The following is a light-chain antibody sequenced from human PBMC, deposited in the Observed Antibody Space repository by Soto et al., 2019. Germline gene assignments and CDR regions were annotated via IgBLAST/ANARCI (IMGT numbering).Light chain of an antibody. CDR1: QSITTF. CDR2: DAS. CDR3: QQYSSYAPRT. Sequence: DIQMTQSPSTLSASVGDRVTITCRASQSITTFLAWYQQKPGKAPNLLIYDASTLKSGVPSRFSGSGSGTEFTLTISSLQPDDFATYYCQQYSSYAPRTFGQGTKVDI. J-gene: IGKJ1*01. V-gene: IGKV1-5*01.